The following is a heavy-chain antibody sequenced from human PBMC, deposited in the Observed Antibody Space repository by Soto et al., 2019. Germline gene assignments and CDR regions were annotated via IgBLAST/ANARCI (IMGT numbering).Heavy chain of an antibody. D-gene: IGHD3-3*01. V-gene: IGHV4-30-4*01. J-gene: IGHJ5*02. CDR1: GGSISSGDYS. Sequence: TSETLSLTCTVSGGSISSGDYSWSWVRQSPGKGLEWIGHIYNSGITYYNPSLKSRVVISIDTSRNQFSLRLNSLTAADRAVYFCARGVTVFGLVSRFWFDPWGQGTLVTVSS. CDR3: ARGVTVFGLVSRFWFDP. CDR2: IYNSGIT.